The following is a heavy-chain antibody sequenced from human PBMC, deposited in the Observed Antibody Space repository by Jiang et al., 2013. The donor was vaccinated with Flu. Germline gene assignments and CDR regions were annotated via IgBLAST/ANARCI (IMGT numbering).Heavy chain of an antibody. Sequence: LSCAASGFTFSRYGMHWVRQAPGKGLEWVAVIWHDGSQKYYADSVKGRFTISRDNGKNMVYLQMNSLRDEDTAVYYCVGAFHEGYLDRWGHGTLVTVSS. J-gene: IGHJ5*02. D-gene: IGHD3-10*01. CDR2: IWHDGSQK. V-gene: IGHV3-33*01. CDR3: VGAFHEGYLDR. CDR1: GFTFSRYG.